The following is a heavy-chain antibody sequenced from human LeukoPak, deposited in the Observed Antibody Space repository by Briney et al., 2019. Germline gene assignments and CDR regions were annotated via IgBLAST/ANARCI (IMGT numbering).Heavy chain of an antibody. D-gene: IGHD3-10*01. Sequence: TGGSLRLSCIDSGFTFTNAWMSWVRQAPGKGLEWIGRIKSKTDGETTNYAEPVRGRFTISRDDSKSAVYLQMNSLKIEDTAVYYCTTDLGTYYHGSQRLIPIDYWGQGTLVTVSS. V-gene: IGHV3-15*01. CDR3: TTDLGTYYHGSQRLIPIDY. CDR1: GFTFTNAW. CDR2: IKSKTDGETT. J-gene: IGHJ4*02.